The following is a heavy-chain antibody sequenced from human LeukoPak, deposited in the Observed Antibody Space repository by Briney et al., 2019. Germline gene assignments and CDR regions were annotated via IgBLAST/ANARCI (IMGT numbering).Heavy chain of an antibody. CDR1: GFTFSSHD. J-gene: IGHJ3*01. CDR3: ARVTGSSGGAFDV. D-gene: IGHD3-10*01. V-gene: IGHV3-13*04. Sequence: GGSLRLSCAASGFTFSSHDMHWVRQTTGKGLEWVSAIAANGDTYYAGSVKGRFTISRENAKRSLYLQMNSLRAGDAAIYYCARVTGSSGGAFDVWGQGTMVTVSS. CDR2: IAANGDT.